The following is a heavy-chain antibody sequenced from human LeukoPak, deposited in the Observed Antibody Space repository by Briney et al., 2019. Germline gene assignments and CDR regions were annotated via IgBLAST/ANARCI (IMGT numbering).Heavy chain of an antibody. CDR3: AEDLYSSFNYGMDV. CDR2: ISWNSGSM. V-gene: IGHV3-9*01. Sequence: GGSLRLSCAASGFTFDDYAMHWVRQAPGKGLEWVSGISWNSGSMGYADSVKGRFTISRDNAKNSLYLQMNSLRAEDTALYYCAEDLYSSFNYGMDVWGQGTTVTVSS. J-gene: IGHJ6*02. CDR1: GFTFDDYA. D-gene: IGHD6-6*01.